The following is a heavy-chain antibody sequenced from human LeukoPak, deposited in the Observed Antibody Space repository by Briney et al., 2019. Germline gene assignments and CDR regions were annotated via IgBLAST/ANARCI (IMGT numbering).Heavy chain of an antibody. CDR3: AKDSGDSSGYSLYYFDY. D-gene: IGHD3-22*01. V-gene: IGHV3-23*01. CDR2: ISGSAGST. Sequence: PGGSLRLSCAASGFSFSSYAMSWVRQAPGKGLEWVSDISGSAGSTYYADSVKGRFTISRDNSKNTLYLQMNSLRVEDTAVYYCAKDSGDSSGYSLYYFDYWGQGTLVTVSS. J-gene: IGHJ4*02. CDR1: GFSFSSYA.